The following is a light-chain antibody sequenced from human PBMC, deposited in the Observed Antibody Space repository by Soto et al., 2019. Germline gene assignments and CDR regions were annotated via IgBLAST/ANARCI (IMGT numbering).Light chain of an antibody. CDR1: SSNIGAGYD. Sequence: QSVLTQPPSVSGAPGQRVTISCTGSSSNIGAGYDVHWYQQLPGTAPKLLIYDNNNRPSGVPDRFSGSKSGTSASLAITGLQAEDEADYYCQSYDSSLSGVFSGGTKLTVL. J-gene: IGLJ2*01. V-gene: IGLV1-40*01. CDR3: QSYDSSLSGV. CDR2: DNN.